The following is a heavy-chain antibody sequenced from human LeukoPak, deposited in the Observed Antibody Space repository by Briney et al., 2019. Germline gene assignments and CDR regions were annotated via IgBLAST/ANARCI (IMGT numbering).Heavy chain of an antibody. CDR3: ARGYDSSGYYFYYYYYYMDV. J-gene: IGHJ6*03. CDR2: IYDSGST. CDR1: GGSISTYY. V-gene: IGHV4-59*12. Sequence: PSETLSLTCTVSGGSISTYYWTWIRQPPGKGLEWIGYIYDSGSTNYNPSLKSRVTILVDTSKNQFSLKLSSVTAADTAVYYCARGYDSSGYYFYYYYYYMDVWGKGTTVTVSS. D-gene: IGHD3-22*01.